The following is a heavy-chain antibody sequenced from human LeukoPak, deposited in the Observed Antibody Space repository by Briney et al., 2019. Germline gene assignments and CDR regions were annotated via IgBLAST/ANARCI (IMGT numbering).Heavy chain of an antibody. CDR1: GFTFSTYS. CDR3: ARGIRSSSTFDF. D-gene: IGHD6-6*01. J-gene: IGHJ4*02. CDR2: ISSGSDAI. V-gene: IGHV3-48*04. Sequence: GGSLRLSCAASGFTFSTYSMSWVRQAPGKGLECVSYISSGSDAIDYADSVRGRFTISRDDAKNSPFLQMNSLRAEDTAVYYCARGIRSSSTFDFWGRGTLVTVST.